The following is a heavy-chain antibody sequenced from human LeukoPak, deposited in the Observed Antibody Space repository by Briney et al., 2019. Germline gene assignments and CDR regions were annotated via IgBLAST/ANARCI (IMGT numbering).Heavy chain of an antibody. Sequence: GSLRLSCAASGFTFSIYAMSWVRQAPGKGLEWVSVISGSGGNTYYADSVKGRFTISRDNSRNTLSLQMNSLRAEDTAVYYCAKEVGEAGAHSRGYFDYWGQGTLVTVPS. CDR3: AKEVGEAGAHSRGYFDY. D-gene: IGHD3-10*01. CDR1: GFTFSIYA. J-gene: IGHJ4*02. V-gene: IGHV3-23*01. CDR2: ISGSGGNT.